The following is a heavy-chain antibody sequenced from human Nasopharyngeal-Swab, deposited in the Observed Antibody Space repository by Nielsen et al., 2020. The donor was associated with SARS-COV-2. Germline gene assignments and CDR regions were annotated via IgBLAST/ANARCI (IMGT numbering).Heavy chain of an antibody. V-gene: IGHV4-4*02. J-gene: IGHJ4*02. CDR1: GGSISSSNW. Sequence: SETLSLTCAVSGGSISSSNWWSWVRQPPGKGLKWIGEIYHSGSTNYNPSLKSRVTISVDKSKNQFSLKLSSVTAADTAVYYCARDRGTTTVTPQNTLYYWGQGTLVTVSS. CDR2: IYHSGST. D-gene: IGHD4-17*01. CDR3: ARDRGTTTVTPQNTLYY.